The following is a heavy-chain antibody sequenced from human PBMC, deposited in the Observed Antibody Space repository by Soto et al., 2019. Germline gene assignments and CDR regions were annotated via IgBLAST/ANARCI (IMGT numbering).Heavy chain of an antibody. D-gene: IGHD3-10*01. V-gene: IGHV1-46*01. CDR1: GYTFTSYY. CDR3: ASSERFGELNN. CDR2: INPSGGST. Sequence: QVQLVQSGAEVKKPGASVKVSCKASGYTFTSYYMHWVRQAPGQGLEWMGIINPSGGSTSYAQKFQGRGTMTRDTSTSTVYMELSSRRSEDTAVYYCASSERFGELNNWGQGTLVTVSS. J-gene: IGHJ4*02.